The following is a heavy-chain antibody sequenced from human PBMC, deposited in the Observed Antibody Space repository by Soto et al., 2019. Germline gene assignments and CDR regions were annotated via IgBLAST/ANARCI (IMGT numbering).Heavy chain of an antibody. V-gene: IGHV3-74*01. CDR2: INSDGSST. Sequence: EVQLVESGGGLLQPGGSLRLSCAVSGSTFSNDWMHWVRQAPGKGLVWVSHINSDGSSTNYADFVKGRFTIARDNAKNTVYLQMNSLRAEDTAVNYCARDLSYSLDVWGQGTTVTVSS. J-gene: IGHJ6*02. CDR1: GSTFSNDW. CDR3: ARDLSYSLDV.